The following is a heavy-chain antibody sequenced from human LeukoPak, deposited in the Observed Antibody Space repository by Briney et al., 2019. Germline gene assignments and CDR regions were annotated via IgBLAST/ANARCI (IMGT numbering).Heavy chain of an antibody. D-gene: IGHD3-22*01. Sequence: PSETLSPTCAVYGGSFSGYYWSWIRQPPGKGLEWIGEINHSGSTNYNPSLKSRVTISVDTSKNQFSLKLSSVTAADTAVYYCARASYYYDSSGYYPVYFDYWGQGTLVTVSS. CDR1: GGSFSGYY. CDR3: ARASYYYDSSGYYPVYFDY. CDR2: INHSGST. J-gene: IGHJ4*02. V-gene: IGHV4-34*01.